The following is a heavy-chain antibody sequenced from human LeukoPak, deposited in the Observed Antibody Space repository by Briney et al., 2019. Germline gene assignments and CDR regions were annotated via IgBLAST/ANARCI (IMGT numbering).Heavy chain of an antibody. J-gene: IGHJ4*02. D-gene: IGHD2-2*01. V-gene: IGHV4-39*07. CDR1: GGSISSSSYY. CDR2: IYYSGST. Sequence: PSETLSLTCTVSGGSISSSSYYWGWIRQPPGKGLEWIGSIYYSGSTYYNPSLKSRVTISVDTSKNQFSLKLSSVTAADTAVYYCARRRKSSTTPGFDYWGQGTLVTVSS. CDR3: ARRRKSSTTPGFDY.